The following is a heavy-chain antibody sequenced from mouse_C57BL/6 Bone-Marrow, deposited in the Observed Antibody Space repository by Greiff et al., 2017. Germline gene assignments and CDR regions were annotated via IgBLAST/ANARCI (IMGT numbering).Heavy chain of an antibody. CDR2: IHPNSGST. V-gene: IGHV1-64*01. CDR3: AREGITTVVAPDY. Sequence: QVQLQQPGAELVKPGASVKLSCKASGYTFTSYWMHWVKQRPGQGLEWIGMIHPNSGSTNYNEKFQSKATLTVDKSSSTAYMQLSSLTSEDSAVYYCAREGITTVVAPDYWGQGTTLTVSS. J-gene: IGHJ2*01. D-gene: IGHD1-1*01. CDR1: GYTFTSYW.